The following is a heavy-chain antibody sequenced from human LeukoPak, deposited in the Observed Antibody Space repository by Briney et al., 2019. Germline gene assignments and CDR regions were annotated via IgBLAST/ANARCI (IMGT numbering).Heavy chain of an antibody. V-gene: IGHV1-18*01. D-gene: IGHD5-18*01. CDR2: ISAYNGNT. CDR1: GYTFTSYG. Sequence: ASVKVSCKASGYTFTSYGISWVRQAPGQGLEWMGWISAYNGNTNYAQKLQGRLTMTTDTSTSTAYMELRSLRSDDTAVYFCAGRPDTSMVAIFDYWGQGTLVTISS. J-gene: IGHJ4*02. CDR3: AGRPDTSMVAIFDY.